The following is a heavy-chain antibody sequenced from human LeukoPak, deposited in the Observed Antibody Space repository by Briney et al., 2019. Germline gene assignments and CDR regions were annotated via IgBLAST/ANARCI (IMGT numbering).Heavy chain of an antibody. CDR2: FDPEDGET. V-gene: IGHV1-24*01. D-gene: IGHD3-10*01. CDR1: GYTLTELS. Sequence: ASVKVSCKVSGYTLTELSMHWVRQAPGKGLEWMGGFDPEDGETIYAQKFQGRVTLTEDTSTDTAYMELSSLRSEDTAVYYCATLGITMVRGVIGPKYYFDYWGQGTLVTVSS. CDR3: ATLGITMVRGVIGPKYYFDY. J-gene: IGHJ4*02.